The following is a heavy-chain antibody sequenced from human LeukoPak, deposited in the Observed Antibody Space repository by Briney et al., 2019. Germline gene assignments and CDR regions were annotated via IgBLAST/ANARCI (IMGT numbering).Heavy chain of an antibody. D-gene: IGHD4-11*01. Sequence: GASVKVSCKAYGGTFSNYAITWVRQAPGQGIEWMGGLIPIFGTPNYAQKFQGRVTITADKSTSTAYMELSSLRSEDTAVYYCARFRGYSNYVYFDYWGQGTLVTVSS. V-gene: IGHV1-69*06. CDR2: LIPIFGTP. CDR1: GGTFSNYA. CDR3: ARFRGYSNYVYFDY. J-gene: IGHJ4*02.